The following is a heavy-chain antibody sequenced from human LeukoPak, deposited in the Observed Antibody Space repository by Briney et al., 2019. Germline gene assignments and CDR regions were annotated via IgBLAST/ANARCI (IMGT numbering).Heavy chain of an antibody. Sequence: PGGSLRLSCAASGFTFSSYSMNWVRQAPGKGLEWVSSISGSGSYIYYAASVEGRFTISRDNAKNSLYLQMNSLRAEDMAVYYCARAPVRGVMGLYFDSWGQGTLVTVSS. D-gene: IGHD3-10*01. V-gene: IGHV3-21*01. CDR1: GFTFSSYS. CDR2: ISGSGSYI. J-gene: IGHJ4*02. CDR3: ARAPVRGVMGLYFDS.